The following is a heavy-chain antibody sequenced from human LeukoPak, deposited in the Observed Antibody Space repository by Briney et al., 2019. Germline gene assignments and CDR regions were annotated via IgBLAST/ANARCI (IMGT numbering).Heavy chain of an antibody. V-gene: IGHV1-18*01. CDR3: AREGYDSSGYYYFDY. Sequence: GASVKVSCKASGYTFTSYGISWVRQAPGQGLEWMGWISAYNGNTNYAQKLQGRVTMTTDTSTSTACMELRSLRSDDTAVYYCAREGYDSSGYYYFDYWGQGTLVTVSS. CDR1: GYTFTSYG. D-gene: IGHD3-22*01. J-gene: IGHJ4*02. CDR2: ISAYNGNT.